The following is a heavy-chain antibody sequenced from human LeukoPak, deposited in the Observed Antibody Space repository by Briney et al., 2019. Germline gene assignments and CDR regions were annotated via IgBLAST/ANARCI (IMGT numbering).Heavy chain of an antibody. J-gene: IGHJ4*02. CDR2: IYYTGST. D-gene: IGHD6-13*01. CDR1: GDSISSSGYY. CDR3: ARRSSTYSSSWYFDY. Sequence: PSETLSLTCTVSGDSISSSGYYWGWIRQPPGTGLEWIGNIYYTGSTYYNPSLRSRVALSVDTSENQFSLELSSVTAVDTAVYYCARRSSTYSSSWYFDYWGQGILVTVSS. V-gene: IGHV4-39*01.